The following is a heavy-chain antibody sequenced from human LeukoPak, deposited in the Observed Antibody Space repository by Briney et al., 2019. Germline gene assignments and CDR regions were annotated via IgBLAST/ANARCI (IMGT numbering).Heavy chain of an antibody. Sequence: SETLSLTCTVSGYSISSGYYWGWIRQPPGKGLEWIGSIYHSGSTYYNPSLKSRVTISVDTSKNQFSLKLSSVTAADTAVYYCARGRSSSSSHPIDYWGQGTLVTVSS. CDR1: GYSISSGYY. J-gene: IGHJ4*02. CDR2: IYHSGST. V-gene: IGHV4-38-2*02. D-gene: IGHD6-6*01. CDR3: ARGRSSSSSHPIDY.